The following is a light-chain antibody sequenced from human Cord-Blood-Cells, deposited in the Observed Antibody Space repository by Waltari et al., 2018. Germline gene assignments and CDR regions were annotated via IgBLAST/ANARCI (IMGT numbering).Light chain of an antibody. J-gene: IGLJ2*01. CDR2: EGR. CDR3: CSYAGSSTVV. V-gene: IGLV2-23*01. Sequence: QSALTQPASVSGSPGQSITISCTGTRSDVGSYNLVSCYQQNPGKAPKLIFYEGRKRPSGVSNRFSGSKSGNTASLAISGLQAEDEADYYCCSYAGSSTVVIGGGTKLTVL. CDR1: RSDVGSYNL.